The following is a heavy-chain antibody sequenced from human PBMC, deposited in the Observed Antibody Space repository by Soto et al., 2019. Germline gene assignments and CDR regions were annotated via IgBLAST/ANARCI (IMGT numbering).Heavy chain of an antibody. J-gene: IGHJ6*02. CDR1: GFTFSSYW. D-gene: IGHD2-8*01. CDR3: ARDYPMVWARFVYYYYYYGMDV. V-gene: IGHV3-7*03. Sequence: GGSLRLSCAASGFTFSSYWMSWVRQAPGKGLEWVANIKQDGSEKYYVDSVKGRFTISRDNAKNSLYLQMNSLRAEDTAVYYCARDYPMVWARFVYYYYYYGMDVWGQGTTVTVSS. CDR2: IKQDGSEK.